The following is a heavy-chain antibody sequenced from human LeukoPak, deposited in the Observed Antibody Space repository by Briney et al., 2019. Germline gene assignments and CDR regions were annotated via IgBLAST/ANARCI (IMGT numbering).Heavy chain of an antibody. D-gene: IGHD6-13*01. V-gene: IGHV3-23*01. Sequence: PGGSLRLSCAASGFTFSSYAMSWVRQAPGKGLEWVSAISGSGGSTYYADSVKGRFTISRDNSKNTLYLQMNSLRAEDTAVYYCANKGGHSSSWYCFELRNPEKFDYWGQGTLVTVSS. CDR1: GFTFSSYA. J-gene: IGHJ4*02. CDR2: ISGSGGST. CDR3: ANKGGHSSSWYCFELRNPEKFDY.